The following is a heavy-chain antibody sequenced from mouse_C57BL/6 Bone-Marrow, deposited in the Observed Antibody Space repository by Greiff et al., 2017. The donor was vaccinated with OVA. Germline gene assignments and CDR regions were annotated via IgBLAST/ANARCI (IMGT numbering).Heavy chain of an antibody. J-gene: IGHJ1*03. Sequence: EVQVVESGGGLVKPGGSLKLSCAASGFTFSSYAMSWVRQTPEKRLEWVATISDGGSYTYYPDNVKGRFTISRDNAKNNLYLQMSHLKSEDTAMYYCARGRWDEGRYFDVWGTGTTVTVSS. V-gene: IGHV5-4*01. CDR3: ARGRWDEGRYFDV. CDR2: ISDGGSYT. CDR1: GFTFSSYA. D-gene: IGHD4-1*01.